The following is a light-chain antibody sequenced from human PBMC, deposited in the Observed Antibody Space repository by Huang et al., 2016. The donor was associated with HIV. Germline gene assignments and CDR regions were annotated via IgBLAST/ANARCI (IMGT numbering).Light chain of an antibody. Sequence: DIQMTQSPSSLSASVGDRVTITCRASQSITTSLNWYQQRPGKAPKLLIYDASTLQSGVPSRFRGSGSGTDFTLTISSLQPEDFATYHCQQSYRTPDTFGQGTKVEIK. V-gene: IGKV1-39*01. CDR3: QQSYRTPDT. CDR1: QSITTS. J-gene: IGKJ1*01. CDR2: DAS.